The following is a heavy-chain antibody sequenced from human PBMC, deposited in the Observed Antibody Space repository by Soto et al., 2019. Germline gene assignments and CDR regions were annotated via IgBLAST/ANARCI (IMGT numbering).Heavy chain of an antibody. V-gene: IGHV3-30*18. J-gene: IGHJ4*02. CDR1: GFTFSSYG. CDR3: AKDLVGMSGFDY. CDR2: ISYDGSNK. D-gene: IGHD6-19*01. Sequence: GGSLRLSCAASGFTFSSYGMHWVRQAPGKGLEWVAVISYDGSNKYYADSVKGRFTISRDNSKNTLYLQMNSLRAEDTAVCYCAKDLVGMSGFDYRGQGTLVTVSS.